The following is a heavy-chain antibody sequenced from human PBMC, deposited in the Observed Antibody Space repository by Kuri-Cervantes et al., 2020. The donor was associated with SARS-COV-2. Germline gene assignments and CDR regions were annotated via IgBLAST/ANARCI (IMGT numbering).Heavy chain of an antibody. CDR1: GFTFSSYA. D-gene: IGHD5-24*01. V-gene: IGHV3-64*02. CDR2: ISSNGGST. J-gene: IGHJ3*02. Sequence: GESLNFSCAASGFTFSSYAMHWVRQAPGKGLEYVSAISSNGGSTYYADSVKGRFTISRDNAKNSLYLQMNSLRAEDTALYYCAKDISVPQAPVVEGAFDIWGQGTMVTVSS. CDR3: AKDISVPQAPVVEGAFDI.